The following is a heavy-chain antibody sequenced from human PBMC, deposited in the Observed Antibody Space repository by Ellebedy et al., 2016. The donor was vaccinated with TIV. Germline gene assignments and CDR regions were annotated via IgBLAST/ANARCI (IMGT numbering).Heavy chain of an antibody. CDR3: ARDGHYYDSGSYSVYGMDV. V-gene: IGHV3-48*02. J-gene: IGHJ6*02. Sequence: PSETLSLTCTVSGGSIISSSYYWGWIRQAPGKGLEWVSYISRTSNTIYYADSVKGRFTVSRDNANNSLLLQMNSLREQETAVYYCARDGHYYDSGSYSVYGMDVWGQGTTVTVAS. CDR1: GGSIISSSYY. D-gene: IGHD3-10*01. CDR2: ISRTSNTI.